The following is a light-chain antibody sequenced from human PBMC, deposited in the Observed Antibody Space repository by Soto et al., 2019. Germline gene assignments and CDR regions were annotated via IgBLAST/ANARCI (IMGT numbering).Light chain of an antibody. CDR3: QQYATYSPEWT. V-gene: IGKV1-5*01. CDR2: GAS. CDR1: QSIGTW. Sequence: DIQMTQSPSTLSASVGDSVTVTCRASQSIGTWLAWYQQKPGTAPKLLIDGASSLETGVSSRFSGRGSGTKLTLTISSLHPDDFATYYCQQYATYSPEWTFGQGTKVEI. J-gene: IGKJ1*01.